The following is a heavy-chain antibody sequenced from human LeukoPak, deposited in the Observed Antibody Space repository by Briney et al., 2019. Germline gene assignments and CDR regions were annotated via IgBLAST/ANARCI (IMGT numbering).Heavy chain of an antibody. V-gene: IGHV1-2*02. D-gene: IGHD6-6*01. Sequence: GASVKVSCKASGYPFSAYYMHWVRQAPGQGLEWMGYINLNSGGTNYAQKFLDRLTMTRDTSISTAYMELSGLRSDDTAVYYCARDEAASRLNSFDYWGQGTLVTVSS. CDR1: GYPFSAYY. CDR2: INLNSGGT. J-gene: IGHJ4*02. CDR3: ARDEAASRLNSFDY.